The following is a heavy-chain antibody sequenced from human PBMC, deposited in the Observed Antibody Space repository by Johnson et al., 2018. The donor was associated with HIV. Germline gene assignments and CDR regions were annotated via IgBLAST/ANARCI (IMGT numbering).Heavy chain of an antibody. CDR2: ISTTGGNT. Sequence: VQLVESGGGLVQPGGSLRLSCAASGFTFSSYAMHWVRQPPGKGLECVSGISTTGGNTHYATSVKGRFTISRDNSKNTLYLQMGSLRAEDMAVYYCARQQYYDSSGQGGGLDIWGQGTMVTVSS. V-gene: IGHV3-64*01. CDR1: GFTFSSYA. D-gene: IGHD3-22*01. J-gene: IGHJ3*02. CDR3: ARQQYYDSSGQGGGLDI.